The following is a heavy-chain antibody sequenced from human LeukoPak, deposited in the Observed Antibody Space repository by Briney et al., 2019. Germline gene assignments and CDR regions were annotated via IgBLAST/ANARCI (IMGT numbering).Heavy chain of an antibody. V-gene: IGHV1-69*05. CDR1: GGTFSSYA. J-gene: IGHJ4*02. D-gene: IGHD3-22*01. CDR2: IIPIFGTA. CDR3: ARAYYHDTSSYQGFDF. Sequence: SVKVSCKASGGTFSSYAISWVRQAPGQGLEWMGGIIPIFGTANYAQKFQGRVTITTDESTSTAYMELRSLRSDDTAVYFCARAYYHDTSSYQGFDFWGQETLVTVSS.